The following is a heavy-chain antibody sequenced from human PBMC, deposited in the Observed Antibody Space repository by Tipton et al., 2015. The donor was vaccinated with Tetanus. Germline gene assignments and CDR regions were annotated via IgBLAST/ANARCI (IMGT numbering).Heavy chain of an antibody. CDR3: ARDHGITWGGMGYYYGMDV. CDR1: GGSMSGSGHY. Sequence: TLSLTCIVSGGSMSGSGHYGAWVRQSPGKGLEWIGSISYSGRTYYSPSLKSRVTMSVDTSKKDFSVRLGSVTAADTAVYYCARDHGITWGGMGYYYGMDVWGQGTTVTVSS. J-gene: IGHJ6*02. V-gene: IGHV4-39*02. D-gene: IGHD3-16*01. CDR2: ISYSGRT.